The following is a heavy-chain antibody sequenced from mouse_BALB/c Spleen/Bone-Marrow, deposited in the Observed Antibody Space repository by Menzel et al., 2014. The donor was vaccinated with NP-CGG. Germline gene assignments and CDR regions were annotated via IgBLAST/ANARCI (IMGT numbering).Heavy chain of an antibody. CDR3: ASFITTTSPWFAY. J-gene: IGHJ3*01. CDR1: GFTFSTYT. Sequence: EVMLVESGGDLVKPGGSLKLSCAASGFTFSTYTMSWVRQTPEKRLEWVATISSGGNNTYYPDSLKGRFTISRDNAKNNLVLQMSSLRSEDTALYYCASFITTTSPWFAYWGQGTLVTVSA. CDR2: ISSGGNNT. D-gene: IGHD1-2*01. V-gene: IGHV5-9*03.